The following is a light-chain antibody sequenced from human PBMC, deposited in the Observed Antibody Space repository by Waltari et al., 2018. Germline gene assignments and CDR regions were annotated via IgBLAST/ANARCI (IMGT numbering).Light chain of an antibody. Sequence: QSGLTQPASVSGSPGPSTTISCTGTSRDVGNYNLVSLYQQYPGKAPKLMVYEVTKQTSGVSDRFSGSKSGNTASLTIYGLQSEDEADYYCCSYAGLGIYVFGTGTKVTVL. CDR3: CSYAGLGIYV. CDR2: EVT. J-gene: IGLJ1*01. CDR1: SRDVGNYNL. V-gene: IGLV2-23*02.